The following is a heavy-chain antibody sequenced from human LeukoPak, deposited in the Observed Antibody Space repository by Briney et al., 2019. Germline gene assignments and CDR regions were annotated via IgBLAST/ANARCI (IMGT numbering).Heavy chain of an antibody. CDR2: IYTSGST. D-gene: IGHD2-21*01. Sequence: SQTLSLTCTVSGGSISSGSYYWSWIRQPAGKGLEWIGRIYTSGSTNYNPSLKSRVTISVDTSKNQFSLKLSSVTAADTAVYYCARVDIGGDYYMDVWGKGTTVTVSS. V-gene: IGHV4-61*02. CDR3: ARVDIGGDYYMDV. J-gene: IGHJ6*03. CDR1: GGSISSGSYY.